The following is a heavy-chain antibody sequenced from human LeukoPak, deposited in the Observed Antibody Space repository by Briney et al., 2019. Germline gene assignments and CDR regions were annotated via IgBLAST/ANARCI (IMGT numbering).Heavy chain of an antibody. J-gene: IGHJ4*02. CDR1: GGSISFSTYY. Sequence: SETLSLTCTVSGGSISFSTYYWGWIRQPPGKGLDWIGSIYYSGNTYYNPSLKSRVTISVDTSKNQFSLKLSSVTAADTAVYYCARGSFVITMLRGVPKTFDYWGQGTLVTVSS. V-gene: IGHV4-39*07. CDR3: ARGSFVITMLRGVPKTFDY. D-gene: IGHD3-10*01. CDR2: IYYSGNT.